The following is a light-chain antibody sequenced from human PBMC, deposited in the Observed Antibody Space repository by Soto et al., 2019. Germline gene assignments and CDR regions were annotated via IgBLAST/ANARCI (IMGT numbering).Light chain of an antibody. J-gene: IGKJ1*01. V-gene: IGKV3-20*01. CDR3: QQYGSSRWT. CDR1: QSVGSAY. Sequence: EIVLTQSPGTLSLSPGERATLSCRASQSVGSAYLAWYQHKPGQAPRLLIYGASSRPTGIPDRISGSGSGTDFTLTISRLEPEDFALYYCQQYGSSRWTFGQGTKVEAK. CDR2: GAS.